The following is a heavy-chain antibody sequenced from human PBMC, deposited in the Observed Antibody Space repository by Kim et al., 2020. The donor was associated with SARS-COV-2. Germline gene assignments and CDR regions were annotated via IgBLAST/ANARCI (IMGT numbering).Heavy chain of an antibody. CDR3: ASILRYFDWSPDAFDI. V-gene: IGHV4-31*02. D-gene: IGHD3-9*01. J-gene: IGHJ3*02. Sequence: SLKSRVTISVDTSKNQFSLKLSSVTAADTAVYYCASILRYFDWSPDAFDIWGQGTMVTVSS.